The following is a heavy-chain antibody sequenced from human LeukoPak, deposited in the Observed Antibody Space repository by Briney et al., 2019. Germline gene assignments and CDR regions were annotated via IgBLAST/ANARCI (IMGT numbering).Heavy chain of an antibody. CDR2: ISWNSGSI. D-gene: IGHD1-26*01. J-gene: IGHJ4*02. CDR3: AKDKEWELLSYFDY. Sequence: GGPLRLSCAASGFTFDDYAMHWVRQAPGKGLEWVSGISWNSGSIGYADSVKGRFTISRDNAKNSLYLQMNSLRAEDTALYYCAKDKEWELLSYFDYWGQGTLVTVSS. V-gene: IGHV3-9*01. CDR1: GFTFDDYA.